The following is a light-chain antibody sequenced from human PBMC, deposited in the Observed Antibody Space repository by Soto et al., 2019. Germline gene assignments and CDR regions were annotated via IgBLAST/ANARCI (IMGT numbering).Light chain of an antibody. Sequence: DIPLTQSPSPLSASIGDRVTITCRASQNIGSFLNWYQQKPGEAPRLLVYSAFRIQSGVPSRFNASGSGTDFTLSISSLQPEDFSTYYCQQGSTTPITFGLGTRLEIK. CDR3: QQGSTTPIT. V-gene: IGKV1-39*01. CDR1: QNIGSF. J-gene: IGKJ5*01. CDR2: SAF.